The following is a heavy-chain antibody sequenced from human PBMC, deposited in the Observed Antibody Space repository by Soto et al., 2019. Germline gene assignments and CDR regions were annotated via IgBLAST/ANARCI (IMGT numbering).Heavy chain of an antibody. CDR2: IYYSGSP. D-gene: IGHD3-16*01. CDR3: ASTDFGDSVIFDY. V-gene: IGHV4-59*01. CDR1: GASLSSYY. Sequence: PXGTLSLTCTVSGASLSSYYWSWIRQPPGKGLEWMGSIYYSGSPNYNPSLKSRVTISVDTSKNQFSLKLTSVTTADTAVYYCASTDFGDSVIFDYWGQGILVTVSS. J-gene: IGHJ4*02.